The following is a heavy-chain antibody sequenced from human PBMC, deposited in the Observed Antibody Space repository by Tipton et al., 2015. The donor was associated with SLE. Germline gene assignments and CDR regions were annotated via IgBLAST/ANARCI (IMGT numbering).Heavy chain of an antibody. CDR3: ARDSSVTGYYYYYGMDV. CDR2: INPNSGGT. D-gene: IGHD6-19*01. CDR1: GYTFTGYY. Sequence: QLVQSGAEVKKPGASVKVSCKASGYTFTGYYMHWVRQAPGQGLEWMGWINPNSGGTNYAQKFQGRVTMTRDTSISTAYMELRSLRSDDTAVYYCARDSSVTGYYYYYGMDVWGQGTTVTVSS. V-gene: IGHV1-2*02. J-gene: IGHJ6*02.